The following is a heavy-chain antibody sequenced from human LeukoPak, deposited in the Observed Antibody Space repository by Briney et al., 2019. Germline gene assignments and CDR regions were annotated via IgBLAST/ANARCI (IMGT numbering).Heavy chain of an antibody. D-gene: IGHD2-2*02. Sequence: ASVKVSCKASGGTFSSYAISWVRQAPGQGLEWMGGIIPIFGTANYAQKFQGRVTITADESTSTAYMELSSLRSEDTAVYYCARLTNVVVPAAIPVYAFDIWGQGTMVTVSS. V-gene: IGHV1-69*13. J-gene: IGHJ3*02. CDR1: GGTFSSYA. CDR2: IIPIFGTA. CDR3: ARLTNVVVPAAIPVYAFDI.